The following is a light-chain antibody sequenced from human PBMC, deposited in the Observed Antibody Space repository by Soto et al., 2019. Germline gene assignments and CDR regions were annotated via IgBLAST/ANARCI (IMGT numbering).Light chain of an antibody. CDR3: QESPRT. CDR1: QGVTTN. V-gene: IGKV3-20*01. J-gene: IGKJ1*01. CDR2: GAS. Sequence: EMVIKQWPASLAVSPGDRVTLSCRAGQGVTTNLAWYQQKRGQAPRLLIYGASSRATGIPDRFSGSGSGTDFTLTISRLEPEDFAVYYCQESPRTFGQGTKVDIK.